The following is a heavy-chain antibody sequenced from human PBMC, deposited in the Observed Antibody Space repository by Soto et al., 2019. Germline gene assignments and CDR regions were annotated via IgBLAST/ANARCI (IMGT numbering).Heavy chain of an antibody. V-gene: IGHV1-8*01. CDR2: MNSNSGNT. D-gene: IGHD6-13*01. J-gene: IGHJ3*02. CDR1: ADTFTSYD. Sequence: QVQLVQSGAEVKKPGASVKVSCKASADTFTSYDVSWVRQATGQGLEWMGWMNSNSGNTGYAQKFQGRVTMTRNTSKSTVYMELSNLRPEDTAVYYCARGRGYGAFDIWGQGTMVTVSS. CDR3: ARGRGYGAFDI.